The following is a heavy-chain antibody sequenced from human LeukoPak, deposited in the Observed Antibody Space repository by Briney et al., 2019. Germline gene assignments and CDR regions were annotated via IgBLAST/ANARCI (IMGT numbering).Heavy chain of an antibody. D-gene: IGHD5-18*01. V-gene: IGHV3-30*18. Sequence: GGSLRLSCAASGFTFSSYGMHWVRQAPGKGLECVAVISYDGSNKYYADSVKGRFTISRDNSKNTLYLQMNSLRAEDTAVYYCAKDGVQLWYYFDYWGQGTLVTVSS. CDR3: AKDGVQLWYYFDY. CDR1: GFTFSSYG. CDR2: ISYDGSNK. J-gene: IGHJ4*02.